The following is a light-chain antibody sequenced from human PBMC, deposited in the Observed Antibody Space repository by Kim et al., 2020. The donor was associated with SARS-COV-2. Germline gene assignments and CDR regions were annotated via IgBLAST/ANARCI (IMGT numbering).Light chain of an antibody. CDR1: RLRTYY. CDR3: NSRDSSGNHVV. Sequence: LGQKVRITCQGGRLRTYYASWYQQKPGQAPVLVIYLKDKRPSGIPDRISGSSSGNTASLTITGAQAEDEADYYCNSRDSSGNHVVFGGGTKLTVL. V-gene: IGLV3-19*01. CDR2: LKD. J-gene: IGLJ2*01.